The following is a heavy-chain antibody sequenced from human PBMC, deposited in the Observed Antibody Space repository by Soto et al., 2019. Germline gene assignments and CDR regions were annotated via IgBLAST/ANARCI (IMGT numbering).Heavy chain of an antibody. J-gene: IGHJ5*02. Sequence: SETLSLTCAVSGGSISSGGYSWSWIRQPPGKGLEWIGYIYHSGSTYYNPSLKSRVTISVDRSKNQFSLKLSSVTAADTAVYYCARADWGWFDPWGQGTLVTVSS. V-gene: IGHV4-30-2*01. CDR2: IYHSGST. CDR3: ARADWGWFDP. CDR1: GGSISSGGYS. D-gene: IGHD7-27*01.